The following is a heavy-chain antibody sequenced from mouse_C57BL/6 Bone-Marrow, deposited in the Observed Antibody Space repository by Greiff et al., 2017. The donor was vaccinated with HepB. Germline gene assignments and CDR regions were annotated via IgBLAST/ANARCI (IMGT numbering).Heavy chain of an antibody. J-gene: IGHJ3*01. CDR3: ARDYGSSPAWFAY. CDR2: INPSSGYT. Sequence: QVQLQQSGAELAKPGASVKLSCKASGYTFTSYWMHWVKQRPGQGLEWIGYINPSSGYTKYNQKFKDKATLTADKSSSTANMQLSSLTYEDSAGYYCARDYGSSPAWFAYWGQGTLVTVSA. V-gene: IGHV1-7*01. CDR1: GYTFTSYW. D-gene: IGHD1-1*01.